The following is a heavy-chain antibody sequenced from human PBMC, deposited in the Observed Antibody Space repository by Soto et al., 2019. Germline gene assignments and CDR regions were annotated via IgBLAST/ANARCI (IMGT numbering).Heavy chain of an antibody. V-gene: IGHV4-59*08. Sequence: SETLSLTCTVSGGSISSYYWSWIRQPPGKGLEWIGYIYYSGSTNYNPSLKSRVTISVDTSKNQFSLKLSSVTAADTAVYYCARGDYDYPYMDVWGKGTTVTVSS. D-gene: IGHD3-16*01. CDR2: IYYSGST. J-gene: IGHJ6*03. CDR1: GGSISSYY. CDR3: ARGDYDYPYMDV.